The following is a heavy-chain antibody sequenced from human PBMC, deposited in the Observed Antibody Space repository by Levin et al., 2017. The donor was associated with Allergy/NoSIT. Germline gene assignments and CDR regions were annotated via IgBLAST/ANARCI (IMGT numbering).Heavy chain of an antibody. Sequence: QTGGSLRLSCVASGFTFNSYGMHWVRQAPGKGLEWVAFISHDKFQKYYADSVQGRFTISRDNPNNTLHLQMNNTLYLQMNSLRYEDTAVYYCTTIAPSDGFDLWGQGTIVTVSS. D-gene: IGHD2-21*01. CDR1: GFTFNSYG. V-gene: IGHV3-30*03. CDR3: TTIAPSDGFDL. J-gene: IGHJ3*01. CDR2: ISHDKFQK.